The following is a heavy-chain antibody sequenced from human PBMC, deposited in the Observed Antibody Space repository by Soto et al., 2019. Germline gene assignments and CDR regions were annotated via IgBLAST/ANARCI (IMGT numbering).Heavy chain of an antibody. Sequence: GASVKVSCKTSGYNFISSEISCVRQAPGQGLELMGWMNPHTGETDATRKFQGRLTMTRNISINTAYLELSSLTSEDTAVYYCAKKHSGSSLAYWGQGSLVTVSS. CDR1: GYNFISSE. V-gene: IGHV1-8*02. CDR3: AKKHSGSSLAY. D-gene: IGHD6-6*01. CDR2: MNPHTGET. J-gene: IGHJ4*02.